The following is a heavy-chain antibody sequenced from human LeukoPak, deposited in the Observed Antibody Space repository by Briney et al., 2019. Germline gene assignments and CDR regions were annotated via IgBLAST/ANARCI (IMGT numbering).Heavy chain of an antibody. CDR3: ARDRTVTAGIDY. J-gene: IGHJ4*02. CDR2: IKPDGNEI. V-gene: IGHV3-7*01. CDR1: GFTFSSYA. D-gene: IGHD2-21*02. Sequence: GGSLRLSCAASGFTFSSYAMSWVRQAPGKGLEWVANIKPDGNEIYYLDSVKGRFTISRDNAKTSLYLQMNSLRAEDTAVYYCARDRTVTAGIDYWGQGTLVTVSS.